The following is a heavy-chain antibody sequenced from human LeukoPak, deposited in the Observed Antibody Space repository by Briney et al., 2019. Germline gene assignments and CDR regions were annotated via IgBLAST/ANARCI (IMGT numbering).Heavy chain of an antibody. Sequence: SVKVSCKASGGTFSSYAISWVRQAPGQGLEWMGGIIPIFGTANYAKKFQGRVTITTDESTSTAYMELSSLRSEDTAVYYCARDAQGYCSGGSCYANYYYYYMDVWGKGTTVTVSS. D-gene: IGHD2-15*01. V-gene: IGHV1-69*05. CDR2: IIPIFGTA. CDR3: ARDAQGYCSGGSCYANYYYYYMDV. J-gene: IGHJ6*03. CDR1: GGTFSSYA.